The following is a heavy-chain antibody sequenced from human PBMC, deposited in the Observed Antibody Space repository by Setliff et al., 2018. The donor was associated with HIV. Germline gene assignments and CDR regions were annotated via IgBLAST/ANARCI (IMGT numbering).Heavy chain of an antibody. J-gene: IGHJ4*02. Sequence: PSETLSLTCAVHGGSFSDYYWTWIRQPPGKGLEWIGEIKHSGSTNYNPSLKSRVTISVDTAKNQFSLNLTSVTAADTAVYYCARGGGWHTPPTVSYWGQGTLVTVSS. CDR1: GGSFSDYY. CDR2: IKHSGST. D-gene: IGHD6-19*01. V-gene: IGHV4-34*01. CDR3: ARGGGWHTPPTVSY.